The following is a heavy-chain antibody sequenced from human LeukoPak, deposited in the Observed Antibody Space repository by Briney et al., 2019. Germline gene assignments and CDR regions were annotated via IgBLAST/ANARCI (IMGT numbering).Heavy chain of an antibody. CDR2: INHSGST. Sequence: PSETLSLTCTVSGGSISSGGYYWSWIRQPPGKGLEWIGEINHSGSTNYNPSLKSRVTISVDTSKNQFSLKLSSVTAADTAVYYCARVVVAAEGGGYFDYWGQGTLVTVSS. CDR1: GGSISSGGYY. CDR3: ARVVVAAEGGGYFDY. D-gene: IGHD2-15*01. V-gene: IGHV4-39*07. J-gene: IGHJ4*02.